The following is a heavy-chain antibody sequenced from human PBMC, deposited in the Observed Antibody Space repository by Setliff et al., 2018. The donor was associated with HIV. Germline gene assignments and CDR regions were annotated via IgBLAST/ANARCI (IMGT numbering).Heavy chain of an antibody. Sequence: SETLSLTCLVFGYSISDGYRWGWIRQPPGKGLEWIGSIYYTGSTSYNPSLTSRVSISVDTSTSQLSLKLTSVTAADTAVYYCALWGYSRAGGFDYWGQGTQVTVSS. CDR2: IYYTGST. CDR1: GYSISDGYR. CDR3: ALWGYSRAGGFDY. D-gene: IGHD5-12*01. V-gene: IGHV4-38-2*01. J-gene: IGHJ4*02.